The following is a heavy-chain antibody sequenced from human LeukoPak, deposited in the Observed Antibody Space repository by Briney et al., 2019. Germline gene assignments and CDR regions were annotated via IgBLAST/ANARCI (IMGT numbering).Heavy chain of an antibody. V-gene: IGHV3-66*01. J-gene: IGHJ4*02. CDR2: IYSGGST. CDR1: GFTVSSNY. D-gene: IGHD1-1*01. CDR3: ARGGTDDYFDY. Sequence: GGSLRLSCAASGFTVSSNYMSWVRQAPGKGLGWVSVIYSGGSTYYADSVKGRFTISRDNSKNTLYLQMNSLRAEDTAVYYCARGGTDDYFDYWGQGTLVTVSS.